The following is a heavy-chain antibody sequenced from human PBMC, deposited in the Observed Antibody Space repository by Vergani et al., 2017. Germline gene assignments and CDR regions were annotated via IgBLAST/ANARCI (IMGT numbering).Heavy chain of an antibody. CDR1: GFTFSSYE. J-gene: IGHJ6*03. D-gene: IGHD1-20*01. Sequence: EVQLVEPGGGLVQPGGSLRLSCAASGFTFSSYEMNWVRQAPGKGLEWVSYISSSGSTIYYADSVKGRFTISRDNAKNSLYLQMNSLRAEDTAVYYCARVITGNYYYYYYMDVWGKGTTVTVSS. CDR3: ARVITGNYYYYYYMDV. V-gene: IGHV3-48*03. CDR2: ISSSGSTI.